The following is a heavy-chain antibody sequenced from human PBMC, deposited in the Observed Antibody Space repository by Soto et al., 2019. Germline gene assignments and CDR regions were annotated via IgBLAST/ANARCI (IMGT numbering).Heavy chain of an antibody. Sequence: QVQLVESGGGVVQPGRSLRLSCAASGFTFSTYGLHWVRQAPGKGLEWVAVVWLDGSNKYYADSVKGRFTISRDNSKNRLHLQMNSMRAEDTAVDYCARGGSSSWYVHWFDPWGQGTLVTVSS. V-gene: IGHV3-33*01. CDR1: GFTFSTYG. CDR3: ARGGSSSWYVHWFDP. CDR2: VWLDGSNK. D-gene: IGHD6-13*01. J-gene: IGHJ5*02.